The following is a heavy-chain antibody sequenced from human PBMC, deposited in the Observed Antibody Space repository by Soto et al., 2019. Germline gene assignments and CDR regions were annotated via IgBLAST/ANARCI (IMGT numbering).Heavy chain of an antibody. CDR2: ISYDGSNK. CDR3: AKDDGSGYAAPDY. D-gene: IGHD5-12*01. CDR1: GFTFSSYG. Sequence: QVQLVESGGGVVQPGRSLRLSCAASGFTFSSYGMHWVRQAPGKGLEWVAVISYDGSNKYYADSVKGRFTISRDNSKNTLYLQMNSLRAEDTAVYYCAKDDGSGYAAPDYWGQGTLVTVSS. J-gene: IGHJ4*02. V-gene: IGHV3-30*18.